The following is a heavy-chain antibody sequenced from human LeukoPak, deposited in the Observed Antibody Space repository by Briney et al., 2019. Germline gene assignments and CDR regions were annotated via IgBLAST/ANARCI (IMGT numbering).Heavy chain of an antibody. CDR2: ISSSSSYI. CDR3: ARVRNRSYPDY. Sequence: GGSLRLSCAASGFTFSSYSMNWDRQAPGKGLEWVSSISSSSSYIYYADSVKGRFTISRDNAKNSLYLQMNSLRAEDTAVYYCARVRNRSYPDYWGQGTLVTVSS. CDR1: GFTFSSYS. J-gene: IGHJ4*02. V-gene: IGHV3-21*01. D-gene: IGHD1-26*01.